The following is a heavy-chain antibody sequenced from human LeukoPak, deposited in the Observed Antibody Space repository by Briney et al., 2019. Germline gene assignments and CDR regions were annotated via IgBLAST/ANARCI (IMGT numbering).Heavy chain of an antibody. Sequence: SETLSLTCTVSGGSISSSSYYWGWIRQPPGKGLEWIGSIYYSGSTYYNPSLKSRVTISVDTSKNQFSLKLSSVTAADTAVYYCARHGKWLVGGYYFDYWGQGTLVTVSS. D-gene: IGHD6-19*01. CDR2: IYYSGST. CDR3: ARHGKWLVGGYYFDY. J-gene: IGHJ4*02. CDR1: GGSISSSSYY. V-gene: IGHV4-39*01.